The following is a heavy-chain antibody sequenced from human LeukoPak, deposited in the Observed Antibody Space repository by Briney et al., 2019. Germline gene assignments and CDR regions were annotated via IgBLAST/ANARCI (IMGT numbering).Heavy chain of an antibody. J-gene: IGHJ2*01. CDR3: AKQGAGATSRYFDL. Sequence: GGSLRLSCAASGFTFSNYSMSWVRQAPGKGLEWVSFIYSGGSTYYADSVKGRFTISRDNSKNTLYLQMNSLRAEDTAVYYCAKQGAGATSRYFDLWGRGTLVTVSS. V-gene: IGHV3-53*01. CDR1: GFTFSNYS. D-gene: IGHD1-26*01. CDR2: IYSGGST.